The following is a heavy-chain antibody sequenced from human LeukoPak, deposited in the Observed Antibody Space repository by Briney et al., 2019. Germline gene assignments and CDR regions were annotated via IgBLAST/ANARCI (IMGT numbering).Heavy chain of an antibody. CDR2: INPSGGST. D-gene: IGHD1-1*01. V-gene: IGHV1-46*01. J-gene: IGHJ3*02. CDR1: GYTFTSYY. CDR3: ARAGERSRYCFDI. Sequence: ASVKVSCKASGYTFTSYYMHWVRQAPGQGLEWVGIINPSGGSTSYAQKFQGRVTMTRDTSTSTVYMELSSLRSEGTAVYYCARAGERSRYCFDIWGQGTMVTVSS.